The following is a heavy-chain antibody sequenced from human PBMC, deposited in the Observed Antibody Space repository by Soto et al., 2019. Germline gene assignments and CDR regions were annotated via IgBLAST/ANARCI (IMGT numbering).Heavy chain of an antibody. V-gene: IGHV1-18*01. CDR3: ARGPGYYDSSNYYY. J-gene: IGHJ4*02. Sequence: ASVKVSCKASGYTFTSYGISWVRQAPGQGLEWMGWINSYNGNTNYAQKLQGRVTMTTDTSTSTVYLELSSLRSEYTAVYYCARGPGYYDSSNYYYWGQGTLVTVSS. D-gene: IGHD3-22*01. CDR2: INSYNGNT. CDR1: GYTFTSYG.